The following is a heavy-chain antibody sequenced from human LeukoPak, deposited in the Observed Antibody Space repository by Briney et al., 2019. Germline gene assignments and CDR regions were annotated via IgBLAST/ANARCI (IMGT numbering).Heavy chain of an antibody. CDR1: GFTFSSYG. CDR3: ARDTSDNYYDSSGYYGDFNY. CDR2: ISGSGGST. V-gene: IGHV3-23*01. Sequence: PGGTLRLSCAASGFTFSSYGMSWVRQAPGKGLEWVSAISGSGGSTYYADSVKGRFTISRDNSKNTLYLQMNSLRAEDTAVYYCARDTSDNYYDSSGYYGDFNYWGQGTLVTVSS. D-gene: IGHD3-22*01. J-gene: IGHJ4*02.